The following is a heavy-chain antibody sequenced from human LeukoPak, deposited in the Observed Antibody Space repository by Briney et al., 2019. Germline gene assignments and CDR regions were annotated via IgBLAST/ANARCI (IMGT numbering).Heavy chain of an antibody. Sequence: GASVKVSCKASGYTFTSYDINWVRQAAGQGLEGMGWMNPNSGNTGYEQKFQGRVTMTRNTSISTAYMELSSLRSEDTAVYYCARGLKGSSSFDPWGQGALVTVSS. D-gene: IGHD6-13*01. CDR2: MNPNSGNT. J-gene: IGHJ5*02. V-gene: IGHV1-8*01. CDR1: GYTFTSYD. CDR3: ARGLKGSSSFDP.